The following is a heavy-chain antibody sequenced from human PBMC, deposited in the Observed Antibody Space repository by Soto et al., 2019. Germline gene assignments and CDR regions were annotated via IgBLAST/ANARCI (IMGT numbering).Heavy chain of an antibody. CDR3: TTIGLAVAGTYYYYYYMDV. CDR1: GFTFSNAW. CDR2: IKSKTDGGTT. V-gene: IGHV3-15*01. J-gene: IGHJ6*03. D-gene: IGHD6-19*01. Sequence: GGSLRLSYAASGFTFSNAWMSWCRQAPGKGREWVGRIKSKTDGGTTDYAAPVKGRFTISRDDSKNTLYLQMNSLKTEDTAVYYCTTIGLAVAGTYYYYYYMDVWGKGTTGTGSS.